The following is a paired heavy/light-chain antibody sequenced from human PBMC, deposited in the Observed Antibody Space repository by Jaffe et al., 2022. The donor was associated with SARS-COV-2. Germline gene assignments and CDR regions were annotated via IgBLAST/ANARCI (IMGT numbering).Heavy chain of an antibody. V-gene: IGHV4-59*01. CDR1: GVSIRSYY. D-gene: IGHD1-1*01. CDR3: ARVEGPYKIFED. CDR2: IYYNEGT. Sequence: QVQLQESGPGLVKPSETLSLTCTVAGVSIRSYYWSWIRQSPGMGLEWIGYIYYNEGTNYNPSLKSRVTISLDTSRSQFSLKLSSVTAADTAVYFCARVEGPYKIFEDWGQGALVTVSS. J-gene: IGHJ4*02.
Light chain of an antibody. J-gene: IGKJ2*03. CDR2: GAS. Sequence: EIVLTQSPGTLSLSPGESATLSCRPSQSVSDAYLAWYQQKPGQSPRLLMYGASTRATGIPDRFSGRGYGTDFTLTISSLEPEDFAVYYCQQYGSSPTFSFGQGTKLEIK. CDR3: QQYGSSPTFS. V-gene: IGKV3-20*01. CDR1: QSVSDAY.